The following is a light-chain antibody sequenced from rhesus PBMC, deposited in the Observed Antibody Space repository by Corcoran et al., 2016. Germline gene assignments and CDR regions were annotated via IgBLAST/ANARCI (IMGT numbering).Light chain of an antibody. CDR1: QGISTW. V-gene: IGKV1-21*01. CDR2: KAS. J-gene: IGKJ1*01. Sequence: DIQMTQSPSSLSAAVGDKVTITCRASQGISTWLAWYQQQPGKALQLLIYKASSLQSGVPSRLSGSGSGTEFTLPISSLQPDDFATYFSQQCNTPPWTFGQRTRVEIK. CDR3: QQCNTPPWT.